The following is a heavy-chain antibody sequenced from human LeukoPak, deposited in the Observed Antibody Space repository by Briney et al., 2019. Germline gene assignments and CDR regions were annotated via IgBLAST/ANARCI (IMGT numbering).Heavy chain of an antibody. Sequence: GGSLRLSCEASGFSFSSYNMDWVRQTPGKGLEWISSITTSSTYTFYADSVKGRFTISRDNARNSLYLQMNSLRVEDTAVYYCANGGTYGSGSFFNYWGQGTLATVSS. V-gene: IGHV3-21*04. CDR1: GFSFSSYN. CDR2: ITTSSTYT. J-gene: IGHJ4*02. D-gene: IGHD3-10*01. CDR3: ANGGTYGSGSFFNY.